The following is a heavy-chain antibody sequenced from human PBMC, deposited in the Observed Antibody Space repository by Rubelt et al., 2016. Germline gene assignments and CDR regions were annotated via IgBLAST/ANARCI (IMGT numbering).Heavy chain of an antibody. CDR3: ARSVIGRAARPDDAFDI. CDR2: IYYSGST. CDR1: GGSISSSSYY. J-gene: IGHJ3*02. D-gene: IGHD6-6*01. V-gene: IGHV4-39*01. Sequence: QLQLQESGPGLVKPSETLSLTCTVSGGSISSSSYYWGWIRQPPGKGLEWIGSIYYSGSTYYNPSLKCRVTISVATSKNQVSLRLSSVTAADAAVYYCARSVIGRAARPDDAFDIWGQGTMVTVSS.